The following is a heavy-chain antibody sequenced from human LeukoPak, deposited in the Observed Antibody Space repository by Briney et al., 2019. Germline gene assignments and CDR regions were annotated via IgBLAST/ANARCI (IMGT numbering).Heavy chain of an antibody. CDR1: GYTFTGYY. J-gene: IGHJ4*02. D-gene: IGHD6-19*01. Sequence: ASVKVSCKASGYTFTGYYMHWVRQAPGQGLEWMGWINPNSGGTNYVQKFQGRVTMTRDTSISTAYMELSGLRSDDTAVYYCARVALYSSGWSPKDYWGQGTLVTVSS. CDR2: INPNSGGT. V-gene: IGHV1-2*02. CDR3: ARVALYSSGWSPKDY.